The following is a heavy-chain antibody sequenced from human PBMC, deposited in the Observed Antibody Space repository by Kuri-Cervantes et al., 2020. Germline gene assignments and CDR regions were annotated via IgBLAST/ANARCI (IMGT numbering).Heavy chain of an antibody. CDR2: IYHSGST. V-gene: IGHV4-4*02. Sequence: SETLSLTCAVSGGSIGSSNWWSWVRQPPGKGLEWIGEIYHSGSTNYNPSLKSRVTISVDKSKNQFSLKLSSVTAADTAVYYCARFGDYDILTGFDYWGKGTLVTVSS. CDR3: ARFGDYDILTGFDY. J-gene: IGHJ4*02. CDR1: GGSIGSSNW. D-gene: IGHD3-9*01.